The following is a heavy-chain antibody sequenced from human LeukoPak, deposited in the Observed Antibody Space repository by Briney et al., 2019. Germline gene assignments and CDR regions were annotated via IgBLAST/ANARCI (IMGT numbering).Heavy chain of an antibody. CDR2: INHSGST. V-gene: IGHV4-34*01. D-gene: IGHD3-22*01. CDR3: AREAAYGTMIVVVRGPFDY. CDR1: GGSFSGYY. J-gene: IGHJ4*02. Sequence: PSETLSLTCAVYGGSFSGYYWSWIRQPPGKGLEWIGEINHSGSTNYNPSLKSRVTISVDTSKNQFSLKLSSVAAADTAVYYCAREAAYGTMIVVVRGPFDYWGQGTLVTVSS.